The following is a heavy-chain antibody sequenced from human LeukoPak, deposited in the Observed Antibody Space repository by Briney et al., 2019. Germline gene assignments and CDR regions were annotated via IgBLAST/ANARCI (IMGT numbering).Heavy chain of an antibody. CDR3: ARGLYGSDSY. D-gene: IGHD6-19*01. J-gene: IGHJ4*02. Sequence: PSETLSLTCGVSGGSISGTNWWIWVRQPPKKGLEWIGEIHHSGSTNYNPSLKSRVTMSVDTSKNQISLRLSSVTAADTAVYYCARGLYGSDSYWGQGNLVTVSS. CDR2: IHHSGST. CDR1: GGSISGTNW. V-gene: IGHV4-4*02.